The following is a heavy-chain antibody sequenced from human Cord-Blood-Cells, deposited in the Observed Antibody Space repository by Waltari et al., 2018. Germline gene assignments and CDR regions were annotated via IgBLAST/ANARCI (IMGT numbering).Heavy chain of an antibody. Sequence: QVQLVQSGAEVKKPGASVKVSCKASGYNFTSYHMHWVRKAHEQGPEWMGIINPSGGNTSYAQKFQGRVTMTRDTSTSTVYMELSSLRSEDTAVYYCAKEYYGSGGGPYYFDYWGQGTLVTVSS. V-gene: IGHV1-46*01. CDR1: GYNFTSYH. CDR3: AKEYYGSGGGPYYFDY. J-gene: IGHJ4*02. CDR2: INPSGGNT. D-gene: IGHD3-10*01.